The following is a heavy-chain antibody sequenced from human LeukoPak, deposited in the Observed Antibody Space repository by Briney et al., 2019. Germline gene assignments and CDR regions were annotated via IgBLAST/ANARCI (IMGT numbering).Heavy chain of an antibody. CDR2: INSDGTST. D-gene: IGHD5-24*01. V-gene: IGHV3-74*01. CDR3: ARMASGVTAY. J-gene: IGHJ4*02. Sequence: PGGSLRLSCAASGLTFSRDWMHWVRQAPGKGLVWVSRINSDGTSTIYADSVKGRFTISGDNAKNTLYLQMNSLRAEDTAVYYCARMASGVTAYWGQGTLVTVSS. CDR1: GLTFSRDW.